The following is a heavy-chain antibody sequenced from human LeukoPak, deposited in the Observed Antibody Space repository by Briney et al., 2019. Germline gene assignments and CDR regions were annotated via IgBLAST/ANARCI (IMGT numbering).Heavy chain of an antibody. V-gene: IGHV1-2*02. J-gene: IGHJ4*02. D-gene: IGHD2-8*01. Sequence: ASSKVSCKASGYTFTGPYIHWMRQAPGQGPEWMGWINPNSGGTKYAQKFQGRVTVTRDTSTSTAYMELSGLRTDDTATYYCARVEYCTKGVCINYDLWGQGTLVTVSS. CDR1: GYTFTGPY. CDR3: ARVEYCTKGVCINYDL. CDR2: INPNSGGT.